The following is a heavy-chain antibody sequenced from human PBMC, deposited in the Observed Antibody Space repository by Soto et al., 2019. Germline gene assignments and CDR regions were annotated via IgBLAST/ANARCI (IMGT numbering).Heavy chain of an antibody. CDR1: GFSLSKARLG. D-gene: IGHD3-16*01. CDR3: ARALREGLPIYVLDS. J-gene: IGHJ4*02. Sequence: QVTLKESGPVLVKPTEPLTLTCSVSGFSLSKARLGVSWIRQPPGKALEWLAHIFWNDERSYNTSLKSRLTISRDTSKSQVVLTMTNVDPVDTGTYFCARALREGLPIYVLDSWCQGTLVTVSS. V-gene: IGHV2-26*01. CDR2: IFWNDER.